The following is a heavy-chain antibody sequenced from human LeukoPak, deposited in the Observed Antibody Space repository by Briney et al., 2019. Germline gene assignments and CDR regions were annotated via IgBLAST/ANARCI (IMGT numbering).Heavy chain of an antibody. CDR3: TTDTFGARDS. CDR2: INEDGSST. CDR1: GYTFSRYW. D-gene: IGHD3-10*01. Sequence: GGSLRLSCAASGYTFSRYWMHWVRQGPGKGLLWVSRINEDGSSTSYAESVRGRFTISRDNAKNTLYLQMNSLRAEDAAVYYCTTDTFGARDSWGQGPLVTVSS. V-gene: IGHV3-74*01. J-gene: IGHJ4*02.